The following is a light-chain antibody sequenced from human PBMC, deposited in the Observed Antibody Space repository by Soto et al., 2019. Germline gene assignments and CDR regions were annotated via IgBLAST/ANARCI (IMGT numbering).Light chain of an antibody. CDR1: SFNIGRNP. Sequence: QSVLTQPPSASGTPGQRVTISCSGSSFNIGRNPVNWYQQIPGTAPKLLIYTNDQRPSGVPDRFSGSKSGTSASLAISGLQSEDEADYYCAAWDDSLNGWVFGGGTKLTVL. CDR3: AAWDDSLNGWV. CDR2: TND. V-gene: IGLV1-44*01. J-gene: IGLJ3*02.